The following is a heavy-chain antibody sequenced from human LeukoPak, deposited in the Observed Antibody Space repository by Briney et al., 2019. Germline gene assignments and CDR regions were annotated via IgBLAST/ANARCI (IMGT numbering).Heavy chain of an antibody. CDR3: SRGKILGDDFDY. V-gene: IGHV3-48*03. J-gene: IGHJ4*02. CDR2: ISSSGSSI. D-gene: IGHD2-21*02. CDR1: GFXFSSYE. Sequence: GSLRLSCAASGFXFSSYELNWVRQTPGKGLEWVSYISSSGSSIYYADSVKGRFTISRDNAKNSLYLQMNSLRAEDTAVYYCSRGKILGDDFDYWGQGTLVTVSS.